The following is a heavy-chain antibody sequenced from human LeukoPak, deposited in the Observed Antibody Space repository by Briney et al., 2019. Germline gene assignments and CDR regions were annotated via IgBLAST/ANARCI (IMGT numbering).Heavy chain of an antibody. Sequence: SETLSLTCTVSGDSFNNGLYWGWIRQPPGKGLEWIGSIYHSGSTYYNPSLKSRVTISVDTSKNQFSLKLSSVTAADTAVYYCARRGRYDSSGTTDYFDYWGQGALVTVSS. J-gene: IGHJ4*02. D-gene: IGHD3-22*01. CDR1: GDSFNNGLY. CDR3: ARRGRYDSSGTTDYFDY. V-gene: IGHV4-38-2*02. CDR2: IYHSGST.